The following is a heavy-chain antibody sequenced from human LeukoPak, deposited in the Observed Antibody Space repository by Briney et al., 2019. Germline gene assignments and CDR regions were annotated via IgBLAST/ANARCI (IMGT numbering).Heavy chain of an antibody. V-gene: IGHV3-21*01. CDR2: ISSSSSYI. CDR3: ARDEYSGSSLFDY. CDR1: GFTFSSYS. D-gene: IGHD1-26*01. J-gene: IGHJ4*02. Sequence: PGGSLRLSCAASGFTFSSYSMNWVRQAPGKGLEWVSSISSSSSYIYYADSVKGRFTISRDNAKNSLYLQMNSLRAEDTAVYYCARDEYSGSSLFDYWGQGTLVTVSS.